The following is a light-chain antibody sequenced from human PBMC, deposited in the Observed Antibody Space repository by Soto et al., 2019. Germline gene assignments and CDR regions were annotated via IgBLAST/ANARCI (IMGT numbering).Light chain of an antibody. CDR2: LDS. J-gene: IGKJ2*01. CDR1: QSLLHSNGYNY. CDR3: MQDLQTPYT. Sequence: DLVMTQSPLSLPVTPGEPASISCRSSQSLLHSNGYNYLHWYLQKPGQSPQLLIYLDSNRASGVPDRFSGSGSGTDFTLKISRVEAEDVGVYYCMQDLQTPYTFGQGTKLEIK. V-gene: IGKV2-28*01.